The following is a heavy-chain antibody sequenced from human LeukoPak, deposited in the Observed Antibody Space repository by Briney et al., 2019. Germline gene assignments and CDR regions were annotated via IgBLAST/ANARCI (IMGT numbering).Heavy chain of an antibody. V-gene: IGHV1-18*04. CDR2: ISAYNGNT. J-gene: IGHJ4*02. CDR1: GYTFTDYY. CDR3: ARSYCSGGSCYSGGSRDSFYSSGWYGHFDY. D-gene: IGHD2-15*01. Sequence: GASVKVSCKASGYTFTDYYLHWVRQAPGQGLEWMGWISAYNGNTNYAQKLQGRVTMTTDTSTSTAYMELRSLRSDDTAVYYCARSYCSGGSCYSGGSRDSFYSSGWYGHFDYWGQGTLVTVSS.